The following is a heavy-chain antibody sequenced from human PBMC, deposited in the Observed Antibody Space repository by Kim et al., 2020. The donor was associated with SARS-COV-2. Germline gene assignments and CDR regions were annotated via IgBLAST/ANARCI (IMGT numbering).Heavy chain of an antibody. CDR2: IFVTA. CDR3: ASSETHG. V-gene: IGHV1-69*01. Sequence: IFVTANYAQKFQGRVTITADESTSTAYMELSSLRSEDTAVYYCASSETHGWGQGTLVTVSS. J-gene: IGHJ4*02.